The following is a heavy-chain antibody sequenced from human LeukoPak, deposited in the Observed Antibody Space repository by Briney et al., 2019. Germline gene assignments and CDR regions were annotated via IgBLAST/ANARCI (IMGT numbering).Heavy chain of an antibody. CDR3: AKGRYYYESSGSPLFDY. CDR1: GFTFDDYA. D-gene: IGHD3-22*01. CDR2: ISWNGGNI. V-gene: IGHV3-9*01. Sequence: PGGSLRLSCAASGFTFDDYAMHWVRQAPGKGLEWVSGISWNGGNIGYADSVKGRFTISRDNAKNSLYLQMNSLRAEDTALYFCAKGRYYYESSGSPLFDYWGQGTLVTVSS. J-gene: IGHJ4*02.